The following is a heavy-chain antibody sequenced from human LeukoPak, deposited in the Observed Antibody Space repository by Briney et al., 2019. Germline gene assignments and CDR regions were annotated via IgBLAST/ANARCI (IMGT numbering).Heavy chain of an antibody. CDR1: GGSISSYY. D-gene: IGHD2-2*01. CDR2: IYTSGST. Sequence: SETLSLTCTVSGGSISSYYWSWIRQPVGKGLEWIGRIYTSGSTNYNPSLKSRVTMSVDTSKNQFSLKLSSVTAADTAVYYCARVGYCSSTSCYVRYFDLWGRGTLVTVSS. CDR3: ARVGYCSSTSCYVRYFDL. J-gene: IGHJ2*01. V-gene: IGHV4-4*07.